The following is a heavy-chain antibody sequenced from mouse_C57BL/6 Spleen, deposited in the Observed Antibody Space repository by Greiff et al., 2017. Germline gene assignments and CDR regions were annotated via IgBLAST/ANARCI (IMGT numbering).Heavy chain of an antibody. CDR2: ISYSGST. Sequence: EVKLVESGPGMVKPSQSLSLTCTVTGYSITSGYDWHWIRHFPGNKLEWMGYISYSGSTNYNSSLKSRISITHDTSKNHFFLKLNSVTTEVTATYYCARDWGLRQFAYWGQGTLVTVSA. D-gene: IGHD2-4*01. CDR1: GYSITSGYD. J-gene: IGHJ3*01. V-gene: IGHV3-1*01. CDR3: ARDWGLRQFAY.